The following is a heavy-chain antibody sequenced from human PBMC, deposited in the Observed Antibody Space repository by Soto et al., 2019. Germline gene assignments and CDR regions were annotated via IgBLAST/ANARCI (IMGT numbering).Heavy chain of an antibody. CDR3: AAGEPLPY. V-gene: IGHV3-33*01. Sequence: QMQLVESGGGVVQPGRSLRLSCAASGFTFTNYGMHWVRQAPGKGLEWVAIIWYDGSNKYYADSVKGQFTISRDNSENTVTPQMNSRRAEYTAVYYCAAGEPLPYGGQGTLVTVSS. D-gene: IGHD3-10*01. J-gene: IGHJ4*02. CDR1: GFTFTNYG. CDR2: IWYDGSNK.